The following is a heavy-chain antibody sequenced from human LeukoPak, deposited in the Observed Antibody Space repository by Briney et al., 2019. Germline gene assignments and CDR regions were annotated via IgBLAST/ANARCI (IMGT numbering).Heavy chain of an antibody. Sequence: SETLSLTCAVYGGSFSGYYWSWIRQPPGKGLEWIGEINHSGSTNYNPSLKSRVTISVDTSKNQFSLKLSSVTAADTAVYYCARGFYDYVWGSYRKPHYFDYWGQGTLVTVSS. D-gene: IGHD3-16*02. CDR2: INHSGST. J-gene: IGHJ4*02. CDR3: ARGFYDYVWGSYRKPHYFDY. CDR1: GGSFSGYY. V-gene: IGHV4-34*01.